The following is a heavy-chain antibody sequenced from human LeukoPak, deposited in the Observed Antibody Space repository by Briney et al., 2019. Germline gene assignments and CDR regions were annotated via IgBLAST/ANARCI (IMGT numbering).Heavy chain of an antibody. D-gene: IGHD2-2*01. CDR1: GGSFSGYY. Sequence: SETLSLTCAVYGGSFSGYYWSWIRQPPGKGLEWIGEINHSGSTNYNPSLKSRVSISVDTSKNQFSLKLNSVTAADKAVYYCARAPGAAIDWGQGTLVTVSS. J-gene: IGHJ4*02. V-gene: IGHV4-34*01. CDR2: INHSGST. CDR3: ARAPGAAID.